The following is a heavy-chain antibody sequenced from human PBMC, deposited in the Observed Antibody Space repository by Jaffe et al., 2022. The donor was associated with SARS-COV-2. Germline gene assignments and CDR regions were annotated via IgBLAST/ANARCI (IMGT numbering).Heavy chain of an antibody. CDR3: AKTNGSYFSQRAPFDS. Sequence: EVQLVESGGGLVKPGGSLRLSCAASGFIFSRYTMNWVRQAPGKGLEWVSLISSGGSYIYYADSVKGRFTISRDNAENSLYLQMNSLTVEDTAVYYCAKTNGSYFSQRAPFDSWGQGTLVTVSS. J-gene: IGHJ4*02. V-gene: IGHV3-21*02. CDR1: GFIFSRYT. D-gene: IGHD3-10*01. CDR2: ISSGGSYI.